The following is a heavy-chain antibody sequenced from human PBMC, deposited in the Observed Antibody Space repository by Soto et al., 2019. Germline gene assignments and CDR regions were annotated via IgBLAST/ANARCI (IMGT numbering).Heavy chain of an antibody. CDR2: IWYDGSNK. CDR3: ARDSDNWEKNWFDP. J-gene: IGHJ5*02. V-gene: IGHV3-33*01. Sequence: QVQLVESGGGVVQPGRSLRLSCAASGFTFSSYGMHWVRQAPGKGLEWVAVIWYDGSNKYYADSVKGRFTISRDNSKNTLYRQMNSLRAEDTAVYYCARDSDNWEKNWFDPWGQGTLVTVSS. D-gene: IGHD1-20*01. CDR1: GFTFSSYG.